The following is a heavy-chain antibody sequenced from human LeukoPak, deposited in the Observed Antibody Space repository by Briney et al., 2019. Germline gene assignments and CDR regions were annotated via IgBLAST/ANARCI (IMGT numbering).Heavy chain of an antibody. D-gene: IGHD5-12*01. CDR3: ARTTYDRPRVIRD. CDR2: IYYSGST. J-gene: IGHJ4*02. Sequence: SETLSLTCTVSGGSISSYYWSWVRQPPGKGREWVGYIYYSGSTNYNPSLKSRVTISVETSKDQFSLKLSSVTAADTAVYFCARTTYDRPRVIRDWSRGTLVTVSS. CDR1: GGSISSYY. V-gene: IGHV4-59*01.